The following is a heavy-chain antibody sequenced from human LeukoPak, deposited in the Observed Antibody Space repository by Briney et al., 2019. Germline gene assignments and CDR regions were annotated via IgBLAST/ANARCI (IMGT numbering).Heavy chain of an antibody. CDR1: GGSISSSSYY. CDR2: IYYSGST. Sequence: SETLSLTCTVSGGSISSSSYYWGWIRQPPGKGLEWIGSIYYSGSTYYNPSLKSRVTISVDTSKNQFSLKLSSVTAADTAVYYCARVAAAGQIYWGQGTLVTVSS. D-gene: IGHD6-13*01. V-gene: IGHV4-39*07. CDR3: ARVAAAGQIY. J-gene: IGHJ4*02.